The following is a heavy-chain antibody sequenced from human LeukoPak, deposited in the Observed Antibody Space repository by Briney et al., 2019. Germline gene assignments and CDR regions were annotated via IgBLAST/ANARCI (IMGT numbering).Heavy chain of an antibody. CDR2: INHSGST. D-gene: IGHD3-10*01. CDR1: GGSFSGYY. CDR3: ARRAYYYGSGSYYTYFDY. V-gene: IGHV4-34*01. Sequence: PSETLSLTCAVYGGSFSGYYWSWIRQPPGKGLEWIGEINHSGSTNYNPSLKSRATISVDTSKNQFSLKLSSVTAADTAVYYCARRAYYYGSGSYYTYFDYWGQGTLVTVS. J-gene: IGHJ4*02.